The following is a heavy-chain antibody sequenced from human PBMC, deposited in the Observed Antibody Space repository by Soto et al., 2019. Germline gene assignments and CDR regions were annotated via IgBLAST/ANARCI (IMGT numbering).Heavy chain of an antibody. J-gene: IGHJ4*02. CDR2: IIPIFGTA. CDR3: ARARSSSWSGLNPGIAVAGTGFGDY. V-gene: IGHV1-69*12. D-gene: IGHD6-19*01. CDR1: GGTFSSYA. Sequence: QVQLVQSGAEVKKPGSSVKVSCKASGGTFSSYAISWVRQAPGQGLEWMGGIIPIFGTANYAQKFQGRVTITADESTSTAYRELSSLRSEDTAVYYCARARSSSWSGLNPGIAVAGTGFGDYWGQGTLVTVSS.